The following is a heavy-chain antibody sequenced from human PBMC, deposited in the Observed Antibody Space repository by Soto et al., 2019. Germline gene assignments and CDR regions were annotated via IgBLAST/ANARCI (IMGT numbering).Heavy chain of an antibody. CDR1: GGSISSGDYY. V-gene: IGHV4-30-4*01. Sequence: QVQLQESGPGLVKPSQTLSLTCTVSGGSISSGDYYWSWIRQPPGKGLEWIGYIYYSGSTYYNPSRKSRVTTPGDTSKNHFSLKLSSVPAADTAVYYCASDPKYYYYGMDVWGQGTTVTVSS. J-gene: IGHJ6*02. CDR3: ASDPKYYYYGMDV. CDR2: IYYSGST.